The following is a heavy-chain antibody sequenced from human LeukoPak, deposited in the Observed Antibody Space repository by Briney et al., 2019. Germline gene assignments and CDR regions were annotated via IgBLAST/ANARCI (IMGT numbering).Heavy chain of an antibody. V-gene: IGHV4-59*08. CDR3: ARLWNGSPGD. CDR1: GGSISSSY. Sequence: SETLSLTCTVSGGSISSSYWSWIRQPPGKGLEWIGGISYSGSTNYNPSLKSRVNISGDTSKHPFSLKVSSVTAADTAVYYCARLWNGSPGDWGQGTLVTVSS. J-gene: IGHJ4*02. CDR2: ISYSGST. D-gene: IGHD3-3*01.